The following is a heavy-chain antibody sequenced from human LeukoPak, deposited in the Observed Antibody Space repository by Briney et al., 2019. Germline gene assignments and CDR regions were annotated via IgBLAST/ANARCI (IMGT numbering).Heavy chain of an antibody. CDR2: IYYSGST. D-gene: IGHD3-10*01. CDR1: GGSISSGGYY. J-gene: IGHJ4*02. V-gene: IGHV4-31*03. CDR3: ARSGREEFATKTRYYFDY. Sequence: PSQTLSLTCTVSGGSISSGGYYWSWIRQHPGKGLEWIGYIYYSGSTYYNPSLKSRVTISVDASKNQFSLKLSSVTAADTAVYYCARSGREEFATKTRYYFDYWGQGTLVTVSS.